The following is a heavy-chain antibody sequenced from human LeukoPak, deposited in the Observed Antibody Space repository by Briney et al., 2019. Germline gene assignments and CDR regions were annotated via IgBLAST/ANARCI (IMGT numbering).Heavy chain of an antibody. Sequence: PGGSLRLSCVASGYTFSSFIINWVRQAPGKGLEWVSSISVRSNYIYYADSVRGRFSISRDDARNSLYLQMDSLRGDDTAVYYCARLRWNSDSSGYYYYYDYWGQGTLVTVSS. CDR2: ISVRSNYI. J-gene: IGHJ4*02. D-gene: IGHD3-22*01. V-gene: IGHV3-21*01. CDR3: ARLRWNSDSSGYYYYYDY. CDR1: GYTFSSFI.